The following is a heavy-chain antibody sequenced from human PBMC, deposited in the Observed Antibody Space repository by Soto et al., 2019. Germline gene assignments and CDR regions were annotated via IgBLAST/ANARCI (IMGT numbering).Heavy chain of an antibody. J-gene: IGHJ4*02. D-gene: IGHD1-20*01. Sequence: ESGGGVVQPGGSLRLSCEASGFTFSSYPMHWVRQAPGKGLEWGTLISYDGSNQYYADSVKGRFTISRDNSKDTLYLQMHSLTSDDTDVYFCARGPITQTSFIDHWGQGTLVTVSS. CDR2: ISYDGSNQ. V-gene: IGHV3-30-3*01. CDR3: ARGPITQTSFIDH. CDR1: GFTFSSYP.